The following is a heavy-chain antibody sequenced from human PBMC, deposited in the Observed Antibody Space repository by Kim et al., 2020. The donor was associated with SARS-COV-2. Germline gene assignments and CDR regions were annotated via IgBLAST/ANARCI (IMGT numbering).Heavy chain of an antibody. Sequence: SETLSLTCTVSGGSISSYYWSWIRQPPGKGLEWIGYIYYSGSTNYNPSLKSRVTISVDTSKNQFSLKLSSVTAADTAVYYCARWVTTVTDNWFDPWGQGTLVTVSS. J-gene: IGHJ5*02. CDR3: ARWVTTVTDNWFDP. V-gene: IGHV4-59*01. D-gene: IGHD4-17*01. CDR2: IYYSGST. CDR1: GGSISSYY.